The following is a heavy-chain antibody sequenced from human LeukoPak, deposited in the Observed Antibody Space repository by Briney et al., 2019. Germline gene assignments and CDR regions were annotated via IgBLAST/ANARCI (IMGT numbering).Heavy chain of an antibody. J-gene: IGHJ4*02. CDR3: ARGNYDFLTGYYHYYFDY. V-gene: IGHV1-8*01. D-gene: IGHD3-9*01. CDR1: GYTFTSYD. Sequence: ASVKVSCKASGYTFTSYDINWVRQATGQGLEWMGWMNPNSGNTGYAQKFQGRVTMTRNTSISTAYMELSSLRSEDTAVYYCARGNYDFLTGYYHYYFDYWGQGTLVTVSS. CDR2: MNPNSGNT.